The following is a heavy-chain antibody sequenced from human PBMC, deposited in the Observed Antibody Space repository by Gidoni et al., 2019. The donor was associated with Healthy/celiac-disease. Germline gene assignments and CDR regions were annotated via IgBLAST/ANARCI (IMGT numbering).Heavy chain of an antibody. V-gene: IGHV3-21*01. CDR3: ARESIRSFDY. Sequence: EVQLGEAGGGRVKPGGSVRLACAASGFTFSSYSMNWVRQAPGKGLEWVSSISSSSSYIYYAASVKGRFPISRDNAKNSLYLQMNSLRAEDTAVYYCARESIRSFDYWGQGTLVTVSS. CDR2: ISSSSSYI. CDR1: GFTFSSYS. J-gene: IGHJ4*02. D-gene: IGHD6-6*01.